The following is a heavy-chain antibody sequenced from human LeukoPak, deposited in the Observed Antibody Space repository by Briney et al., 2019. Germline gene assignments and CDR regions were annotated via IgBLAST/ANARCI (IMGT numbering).Heavy chain of an antibody. CDR3: ASSLNTVIISPYYFDY. CDR1: GFTFSDYY. Sequence: PGGSLRLSCAASGFTFSDYYMGWIRQAPGQGLEWISYISANSITTYYADSVKGRFTISRDNARNSLSLYMNFLRAEDTAVYYCASSLNTVIISPYYFDYWGQGTLVTVSS. D-gene: IGHD4-11*01. CDR2: ISANSITT. J-gene: IGHJ4*02. V-gene: IGHV3-11*04.